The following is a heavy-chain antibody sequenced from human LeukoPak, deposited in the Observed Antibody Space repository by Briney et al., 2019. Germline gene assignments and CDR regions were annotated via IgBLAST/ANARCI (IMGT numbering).Heavy chain of an antibody. Sequence: ASVKVSCKASGYTFTSYDINWVRQATGQGLEWMGWMNPNSGNTGYAQKFQGRVTMTRNTSISTAYMELSSLRSEDTAVYYCARRRRGTTVLTPHPFDVWGQGTTVTVSS. D-gene: IGHD4-23*01. CDR3: ARRRRGTTVLTPHPFDV. CDR1: GYTFTSYD. J-gene: IGHJ3*01. CDR2: MNPNSGNT. V-gene: IGHV1-8*01.